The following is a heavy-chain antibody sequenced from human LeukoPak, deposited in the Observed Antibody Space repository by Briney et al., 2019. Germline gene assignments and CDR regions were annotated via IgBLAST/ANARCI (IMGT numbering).Heavy chain of an antibody. D-gene: IGHD3-22*01. CDR1: GGSISSSSYY. J-gene: IGHJ4*02. CDR3: ARVPHYYDSSSLDY. Sequence: SETLSLTCTVSGGSISSSSYYWGWIRQPPGKGLEWIGSIYYSGSTYYNPSLKSRVTISVDTSKNQFSLKLSSVTAADTAVYYCARVPHYYDSSSLDYWGQGTLVTVSS. V-gene: IGHV4-39*01. CDR2: IYYSGST.